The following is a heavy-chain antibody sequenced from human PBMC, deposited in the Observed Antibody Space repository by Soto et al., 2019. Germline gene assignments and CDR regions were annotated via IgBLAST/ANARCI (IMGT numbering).Heavy chain of an antibody. Sequence: PSETLSLTCAVSGGSLSSSAYSWSWIRQPPGKGLEWIGFIYQSGSTYYNPSLKSRVTMSLDRPKNQFSLKLSSVTAADTAVYYCARELLFYDSDGFSWDDAFDIWAQGTMVTVSS. D-gene: IGHD3-22*01. CDR2: IYQSGST. J-gene: IGHJ3*02. CDR3: ARELLFYDSDGFSWDDAFDI. V-gene: IGHV4-30-2*01. CDR1: GGSLSSSAYS.